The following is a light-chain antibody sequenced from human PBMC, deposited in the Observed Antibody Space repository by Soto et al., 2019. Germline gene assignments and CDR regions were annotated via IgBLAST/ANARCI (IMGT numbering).Light chain of an antibody. J-gene: IGKJ1*01. CDR3: QQYNSYWST. Sequence: IQMTQSRATLAASVGDRVTITCRASQSISSWLAWYQQKPGKAPTLLIYDASSLERGVPSRFSGRGSGTEFTLTISSLQPDDFATYYCQQYNSYWSTFGQGTKVDIK. CDR1: QSISSW. CDR2: DAS. V-gene: IGKV1-5*01.